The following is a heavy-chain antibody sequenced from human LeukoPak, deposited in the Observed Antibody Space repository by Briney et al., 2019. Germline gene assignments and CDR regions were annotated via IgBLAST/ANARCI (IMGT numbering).Heavy chain of an antibody. D-gene: IGHD3-16*01. V-gene: IGHV3-30*02. CDR3: AKDAGPWGDPTRENWFDP. CDR2: IRYDGSNK. CDR1: GFTFSSYG. Sequence: GGALRLSCAASGFTFSSYGMHWVRQAPGKGVGGVAFIRYDGSNKYYADSVKGRFTISRDNSKNTLYLQMNSLRAEDTAVYYCAKDAGPWGDPTRENWFDPWGQGTLVTVSS. J-gene: IGHJ5*02.